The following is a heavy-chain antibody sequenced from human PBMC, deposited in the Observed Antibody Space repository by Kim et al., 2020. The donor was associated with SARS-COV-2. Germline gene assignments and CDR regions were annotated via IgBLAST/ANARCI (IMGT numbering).Heavy chain of an antibody. CDR2: IKQDGSEK. CDR1: GFTFSSYW. V-gene: IGHV3-7*01. D-gene: IGHD6-13*01. Sequence: GGSLRLSCAASGFTFSSYWMSWVRQAPGKGLEWVANIKQDGSEKYYVDSVKGRFTISRDNAKNSLYLQMNSLRAEDTAVYYCANLPAGYYYYYYMDVWGKGTTVTVSS. J-gene: IGHJ6*03. CDR3: ANLPAGYYYYYYMDV.